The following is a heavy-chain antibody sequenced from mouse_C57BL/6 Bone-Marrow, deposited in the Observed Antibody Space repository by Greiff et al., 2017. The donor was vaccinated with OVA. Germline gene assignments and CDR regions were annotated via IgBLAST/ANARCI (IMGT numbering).Heavy chain of an antibody. CDR3: ASNYYYAMDY. V-gene: IGHV7-1*01. Sequence: EVKVVESGGGLVQSGRSLRLSCATSGFTFSDFYMEWVRQAPGKGLEWIAASRNKANDYTTEYSASVKGRFIVSRDTSQSILYLQMNALRAEDTAIYYCASNYYYAMDYWGLGTSVTVSS. CDR2: SRNKANDYTT. J-gene: IGHJ4*01. CDR1: GFTFSDFY. D-gene: IGHD2-1*01.